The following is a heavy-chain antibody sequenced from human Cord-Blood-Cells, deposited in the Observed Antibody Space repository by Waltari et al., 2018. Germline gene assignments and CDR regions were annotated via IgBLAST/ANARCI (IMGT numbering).Heavy chain of an antibody. CDR2: IYYSGST. CDR3: ARQTLGYCSSTSCYDAFDI. V-gene: IGHV4-39*01. Sequence: QLQLQESGPGLVKPSETLSLTCTVSGGSISSSSYYWGWIRQPPGKGLEWIGSIYYSGSTYYNPSLKSRVTISVDTSKNQFSLKLSSVTAADTAVYYCARQTLGYCSSTSCYDAFDIWGQGTMVTVSS. CDR1: GGSISSSSYY. J-gene: IGHJ3*02. D-gene: IGHD2-2*01.